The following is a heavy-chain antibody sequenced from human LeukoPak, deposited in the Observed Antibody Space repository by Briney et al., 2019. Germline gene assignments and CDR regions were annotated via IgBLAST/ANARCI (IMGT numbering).Heavy chain of an antibody. Sequence: PGGCLRLSSAASGFTFRSMNWVRQSPGQGLGCGSSISSSGSDIYYADSVKGRVTISRDTAKNSLYLQMSSLRAEDTAVYYCATRGTYGSDLGDGFDIWGQGTMVTVSS. V-gene: IGHV3-21*01. J-gene: IGHJ3*02. CDR1: GFTFRS. D-gene: IGHD3-10*01. CDR3: ATRGTYGSDLGDGFDI. CDR2: ISSSGSDI.